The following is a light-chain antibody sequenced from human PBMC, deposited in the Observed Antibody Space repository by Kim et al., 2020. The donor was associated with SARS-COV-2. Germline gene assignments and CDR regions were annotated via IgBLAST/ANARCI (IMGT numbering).Light chain of an antibody. CDR2: ADY. CDR1: SGRIARTY. V-gene: IGLV6-57*03. CDR3: QSYDNTNWV. J-gene: IGLJ3*02. Sequence: GMTLPLPCTPRSGRIARTYVQWFQQRPASAPPPVLSADYHRPSAVPARFSGSPDRSSNSASLTISGLEFEDEADYYCQSYDNTNWVLGGGTKVTVL.